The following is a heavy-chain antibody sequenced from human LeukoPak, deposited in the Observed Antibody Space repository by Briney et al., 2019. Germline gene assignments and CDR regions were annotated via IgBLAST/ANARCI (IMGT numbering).Heavy chain of an antibody. J-gene: IGHJ4*02. CDR1: GYTFTSYY. Sequence: GPVKVSCKASGYTFTSYYMHWVRQAPGQGLEWMGIINPSGGSTSYAQKFQGRVTMTRDMSTSTVYMELSSLRSEDTAVYYCARGLVLVYGELGYWGQGTLVTVSS. CDR3: ARGLVLVYGELGY. CDR2: INPSGGST. D-gene: IGHD4-17*01. V-gene: IGHV1-46*01.